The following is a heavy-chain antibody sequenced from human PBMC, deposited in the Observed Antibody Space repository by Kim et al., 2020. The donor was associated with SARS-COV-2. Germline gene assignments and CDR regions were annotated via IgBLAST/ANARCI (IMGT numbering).Heavy chain of an antibody. D-gene: IGHD3-22*01. CDR3: ARAPITMIVVVKAFDI. Sequence: SLKCRVTISVDTSKNQFSLKLSSVTAADTAVYYCARAPITMIVVVKAFDIWGQGTMVTVSS. V-gene: IGHV4-31*02. J-gene: IGHJ3*02.